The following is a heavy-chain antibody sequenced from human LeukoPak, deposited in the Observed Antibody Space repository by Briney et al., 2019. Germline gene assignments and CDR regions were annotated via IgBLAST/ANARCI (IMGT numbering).Heavy chain of an antibody. V-gene: IGHV1-18*01. CDR1: GYTFTSYD. CDR3: ARDYDFWSGTYYFDY. D-gene: IGHD3-3*01. J-gene: IGHJ4*02. CDR2: MNPNSGNT. Sequence: ASVKVSCKASGYTFTSYDINWVRQATGQGLEWMGWMNPNSGNTNYAQKLQGRVTMTTDTSTSTAYMELRSLRSDDTAVYYCARDYDFWSGTYYFDYWGQGTLVTVSS.